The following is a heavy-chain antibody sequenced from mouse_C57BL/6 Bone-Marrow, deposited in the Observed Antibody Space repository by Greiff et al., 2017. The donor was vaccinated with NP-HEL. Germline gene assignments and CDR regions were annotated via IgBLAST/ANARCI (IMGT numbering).Heavy chain of an antibody. D-gene: IGHD2-1*01. Sequence: QLQLQQPGAELVMPGASVKLSCKASGYTFTSYWMHWVKQRPGQGLEWIGEIDPSDSYTNYNQKFKGKSTLTVDKSSSTAYMQLSSLTSEDSAVYYCAGNWFAYWGQGTLVTVSA. V-gene: IGHV1-69*01. CDR3: AGNWFAY. CDR2: IDPSDSYT. J-gene: IGHJ3*01. CDR1: GYTFTSYW.